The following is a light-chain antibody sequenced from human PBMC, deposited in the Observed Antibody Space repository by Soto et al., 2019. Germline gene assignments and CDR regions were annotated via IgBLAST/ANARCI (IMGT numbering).Light chain of an antibody. CDR1: SNDVGSYNR. J-gene: IGLJ1*01. CDR2: EVS. Sequence: QSALTQPPSVSGSPGQSVTTSCTGTSNDVGSYNRVSWFQQPPGTAPKLIIYEVSNRPSGVPDRFSGSKSGNTASLTISGLQAEDETDYYCSIYTTSSGYVFGTGTKVTVL. CDR3: SIYTTSSGYV. V-gene: IGLV2-18*01.